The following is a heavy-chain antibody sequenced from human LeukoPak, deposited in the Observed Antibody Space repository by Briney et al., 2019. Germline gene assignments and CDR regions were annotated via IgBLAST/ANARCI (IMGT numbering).Heavy chain of an antibody. V-gene: IGHV4-39*02. CDR2: IFRTGST. D-gene: IGHD3-10*01. J-gene: IGHJ5*01. CDR3: ARRVGFYGSGSLNYFDP. Sequence: SETLSLTCTVSGGSIGSSRYYWGWIRQPPGKGLECIGSIFRTGSTYYTASLKSRVSISVDTSKNHFVLNLTSVAAADTAVYFCARRVGFYGSGSLNYFDPWGQGILVSVSS. CDR1: GGSIGSSRYY.